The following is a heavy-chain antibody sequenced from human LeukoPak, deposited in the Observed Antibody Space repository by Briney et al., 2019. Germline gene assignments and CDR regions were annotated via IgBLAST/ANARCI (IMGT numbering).Heavy chain of an antibody. CDR3: ARDSLGAGTVGATSGY. Sequence: SETLSLTCTVSGGSISTSNYYWGWIRQPPGKGLEWIGSIYYTGSTYYNPSLKSRVTISVDTSKNHFSLKLSSVTAADTAVYYCARDSLGAGTVGATSGYWGQGTLVTVSS. V-gene: IGHV4-39*02. J-gene: IGHJ4*02. CDR1: GGSISTSNYY. D-gene: IGHD1-26*01. CDR2: IYYTGST.